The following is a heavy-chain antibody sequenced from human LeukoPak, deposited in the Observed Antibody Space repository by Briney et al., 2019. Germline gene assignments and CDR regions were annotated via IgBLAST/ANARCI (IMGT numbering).Heavy chain of an antibody. D-gene: IGHD6-19*01. CDR3: ARDSSGRFDY. Sequence: SETLSLTCAVYGGSFCGYYWSWIRQPSGKGLEWIGEINHSGSTNYNPSLKSRVTISVDTSKNQFSLKLSSVTAAGTAVYYCARDSSGRFDYWGQGTLVTVSS. V-gene: IGHV4-34*01. CDR1: GGSFCGYY. CDR2: INHSGST. J-gene: IGHJ4*02.